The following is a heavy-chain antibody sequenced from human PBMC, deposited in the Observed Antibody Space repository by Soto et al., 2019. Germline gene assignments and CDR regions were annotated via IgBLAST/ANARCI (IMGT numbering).Heavy chain of an antibody. V-gene: IGHV4-59*11. Sequence: SATLSLTCTVAGITITGHYVGLLRTPPGKGLEYVGHIYYAGSTRYNPSLTSRVTISLDKSREQFSLKVTSVTAADTAIYYCARGRHCTSTSCFGFPSLWFDSWGQGTLVNVSA. D-gene: IGHD2-2*01. CDR1: GITITGHY. CDR2: IYYAGST. CDR3: ARGRHCTSTSCFGFPSLWFDS. J-gene: IGHJ5*01.